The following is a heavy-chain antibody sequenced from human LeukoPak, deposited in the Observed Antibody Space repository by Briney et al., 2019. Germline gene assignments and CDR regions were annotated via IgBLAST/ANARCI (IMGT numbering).Heavy chain of an antibody. CDR1: GGSFSGYY. V-gene: IGHV4-34*01. CDR3: ARSQHHFDI. CDR2: INHSGST. J-gene: IGHJ3*02. Sequence: PSETLSLTCAVYGGSFSGYYWSWIRQPPGKGLEWIGEINHSGSTNYNPSLKSRVTISVDTSKNQFSLKLSSVTAADTAVYYCARSQHHFDIWGQGTMVTVSS.